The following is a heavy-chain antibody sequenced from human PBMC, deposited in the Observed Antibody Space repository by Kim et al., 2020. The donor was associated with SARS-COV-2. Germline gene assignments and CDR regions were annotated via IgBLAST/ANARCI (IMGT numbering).Heavy chain of an antibody. Sequence: GGSLRLSCTVSGFTFNNYGMHWVRQAPGKGLEWVAFISYDGSKKQYLDSLKGRFTISRDYSKNTLYLQMNSLRAEDTAVYYCAKQGGIFELYTYYGMDVWGQGTTVTVSS. CDR3: AKQGGIFELYTYYGMDV. D-gene: IGHD2-15*01. V-gene: IGHV3-30*18. J-gene: IGHJ6*02. CDR1: GFTFNNYG. CDR2: ISYDGSKK.